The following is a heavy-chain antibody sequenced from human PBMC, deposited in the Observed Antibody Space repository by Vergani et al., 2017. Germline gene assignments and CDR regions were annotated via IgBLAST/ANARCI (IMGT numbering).Heavy chain of an antibody. D-gene: IGHD3-22*01. CDR3: ARQYYDSSGYYRTQYMDV. CDR1: GFSLSTSGMC. CDR2: IDWVDDK. J-gene: IGHJ6*03. Sequence: QVTLRESGPALVKHTQTLTLTCTFSGFSLSTSGMCVSWIRQPPEKALEWLALIDWVDDKYYRTSLKTRLTIAKDTSKNQVVLTMTNMDPVDTATYYCARQYYDSSGYYRTQYMDVWGKGTTVTVSS. V-gene: IGHV2-70*01.